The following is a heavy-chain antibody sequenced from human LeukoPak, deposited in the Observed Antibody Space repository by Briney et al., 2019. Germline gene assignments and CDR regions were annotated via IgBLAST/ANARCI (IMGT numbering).Heavy chain of an antibody. D-gene: IGHD3-9*01. CDR1: GFTFSSYG. CDR2: ISYDGSNK. CDR3: ARVVGGLRYFDWFKYGMDV. V-gene: IGHV3-30*19. Sequence: PGGSLRLSCAASGFTFSSYGMHWVRQAPGKGLEWVAVISYDGSNKYYADSVKGRFTISRDNSKNTLYLQMNSLRAEDTAVYYCARVVGGLRYFDWFKYGMDVWGQGTTVTVSS. J-gene: IGHJ6*02.